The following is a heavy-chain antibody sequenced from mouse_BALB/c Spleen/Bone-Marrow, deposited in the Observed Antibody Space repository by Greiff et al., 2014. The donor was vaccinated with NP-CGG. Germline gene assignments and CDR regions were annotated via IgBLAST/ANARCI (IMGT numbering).Heavy chain of an antibody. CDR3: ARNYDYDGGYYAMDY. CDR2: INPSTGYT. D-gene: IGHD2-4*01. CDR1: GYNFISYW. J-gene: IGHJ4*01. V-gene: IGHV1-7*01. Sequence: QVQLQQSGAELAKPGASVKMSCKASGYNFISYWMHWVKQRPGQGLEWIRYINPSTGYTEYNQKFKDKATLTADKSSSKAYMQLSSLTPEDSAVYYCARNYDYDGGYYAMDYWGQGTSVTVSS.